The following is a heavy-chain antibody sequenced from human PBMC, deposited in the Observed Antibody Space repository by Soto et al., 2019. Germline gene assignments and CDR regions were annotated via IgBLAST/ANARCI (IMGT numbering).Heavy chain of an antibody. Sequence: QITLKESGPTLVKPTQTLTLTCTFSGFSLTTGGVGVGWIRQPPGKALEWLALIYWDDDKSYSPSLTSRLTITKDTSRNQVVLTMTNMDPVDTATYFCARAQWFGDPFDYWGQGTLVTVSS. J-gene: IGHJ4*02. D-gene: IGHD3-10*01. CDR1: GFSLTTGGVG. CDR2: IYWDDDK. CDR3: ARAQWFGDPFDY. V-gene: IGHV2-5*02.